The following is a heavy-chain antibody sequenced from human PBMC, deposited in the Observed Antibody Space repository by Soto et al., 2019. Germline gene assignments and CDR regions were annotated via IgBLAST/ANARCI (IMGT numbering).Heavy chain of an antibody. CDR3: ARVISSRDEWFDY. D-gene: IGHD6-19*01. V-gene: IGHV4-4*02. CDR1: GGSLIGSNL. CDR2: IFHSGNA. Sequence: SETLSLSCAVSGGSLIGSNLWIWVRPTPGRGLEWIGEIFHSGNANYSPSLRSRVTISIDKSKNHFSLKLMSVTAADTAVYYCARVISSRDEWFDYWGQGERVTVSA. J-gene: IGHJ5*01.